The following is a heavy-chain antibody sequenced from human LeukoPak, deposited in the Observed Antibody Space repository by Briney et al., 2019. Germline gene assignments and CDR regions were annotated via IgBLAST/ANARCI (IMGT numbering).Heavy chain of an antibody. Sequence: ASVKVSCKASGYTFTNYGLSWVRQAPGQGLEWMGWISGYNGNATYTQKLQGRVIMTTDTSTTTAYMDLRSLRSDDTAVYYCASPRSGVGPYDSSDPYAFDIWGQGTMVTVSS. CDR1: GYTFTNYG. D-gene: IGHD3-22*01. CDR2: ISGYNGNA. J-gene: IGHJ3*02. V-gene: IGHV1-18*01. CDR3: ASPRSGVGPYDSSDPYAFDI.